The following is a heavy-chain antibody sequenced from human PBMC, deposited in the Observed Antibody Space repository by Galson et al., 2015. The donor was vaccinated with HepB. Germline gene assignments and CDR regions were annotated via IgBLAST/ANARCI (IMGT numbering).Heavy chain of an antibody. D-gene: IGHD3-10*01. J-gene: IGHJ5*02. Sequence: SLRLSCAASGFTFSTYWMHWVRQAPGKGLVRVSRINSDVSRISYADSVKGRFTISRDNAKNTLYLQMNSLRAEDTAVYYCARARVGSDGWFDPWGQGTLVTVSS. CDR2: INSDVSRI. CDR3: ARARVGSDGWFDP. CDR1: GFTFSTYW. V-gene: IGHV3-74*01.